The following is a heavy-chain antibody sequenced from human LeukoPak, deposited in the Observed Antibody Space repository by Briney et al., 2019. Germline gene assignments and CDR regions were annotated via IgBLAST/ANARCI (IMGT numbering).Heavy chain of an antibody. J-gene: IGHJ3*02. CDR1: GGSISSGGYY. CDR2: IYYSGST. CDR3: VRDSYGHPHDAFGI. V-gene: IGHV4-31*03. D-gene: IGHD2-8*01. Sequence: PSQTLSLTCTVSGGSISSGGYYWSWIRQHPGKGLEWIGYIYYSGSTYYNPSLKSRVTISVDTSKNQFSLKLSSVTAADTAVYYCVRDSYGHPHDAFGIWGQGTMVTVSS.